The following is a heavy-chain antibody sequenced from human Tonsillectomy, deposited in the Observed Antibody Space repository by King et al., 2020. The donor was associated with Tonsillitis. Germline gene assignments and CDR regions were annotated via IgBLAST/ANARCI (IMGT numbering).Heavy chain of an antibody. J-gene: IGHJ4*02. CDR2: ISSDGGRT. D-gene: IGHD1-1*01. Sequence: MQLVQSGGVVVQPGGSLRISCAASGFAFDDYTMHWVRQAPGRGLEWVSLISSDGGRTFYADSVKGRFTISRDNTKDFLYLQMSSLRTEDTAFYYCAKQRDQLIDYWGQGTLVTVSS. CDR1: GFAFDDYT. V-gene: IGHV3-43*01. CDR3: AKQRDQLIDY.